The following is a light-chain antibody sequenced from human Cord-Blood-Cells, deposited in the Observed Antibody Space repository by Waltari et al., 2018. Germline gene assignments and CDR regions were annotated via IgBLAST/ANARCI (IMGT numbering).Light chain of an antibody. J-gene: IGLJ1*01. Sequence: QSALTQPASVSGSPGQSITISCTGTSSDVGGYNYFSWYQQHPGKAPKLMIYDVSNRHSGVSNRFSGSKSGNTASLTISGLQAEDEADYYCSSYTSSSSYVFGTGTKVTVL. CDR3: SSYTSSSSYV. CDR1: SSDVGGYNY. V-gene: IGLV2-14*01. CDR2: DVS.